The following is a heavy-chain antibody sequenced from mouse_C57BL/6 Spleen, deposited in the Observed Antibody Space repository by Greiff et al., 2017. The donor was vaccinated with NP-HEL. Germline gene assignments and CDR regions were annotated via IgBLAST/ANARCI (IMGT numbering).Heavy chain of an antibody. CDR2: ISDGGSYT. CDR3: ARANYDYAFAY. CDR1: GFTFSSYA. D-gene: IGHD2-4*01. Sequence: EVHLVESGGGLVKPGGSLKLSCAASGFTFSSYAMSWVRQTPEKRLEWVATISDGGSYTYYPDNVKGRFTISRDNAKNNLYLQMSHLKSEETAMYYCARANYDYAFAYWGQGTLVTVSA. V-gene: IGHV5-4*01. J-gene: IGHJ3*01.